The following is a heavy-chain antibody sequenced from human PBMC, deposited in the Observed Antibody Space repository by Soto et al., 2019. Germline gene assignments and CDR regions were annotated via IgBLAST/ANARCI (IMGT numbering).Heavy chain of an antibody. Sequence: ASVKVSCKASGYTFTGYYMHWVRQAPGQGLEWMGWVNPNSGGTNYAQKFQGWVTMTRDTSISTAYMGLSRLRSDDTAVYYCARGLYSSSAGYYYMDVWGKGTTVTVSS. J-gene: IGHJ6*03. D-gene: IGHD6-6*01. V-gene: IGHV1-2*04. CDR1: GYTFTGYY. CDR2: VNPNSGGT. CDR3: ARGLYSSSAGYYYMDV.